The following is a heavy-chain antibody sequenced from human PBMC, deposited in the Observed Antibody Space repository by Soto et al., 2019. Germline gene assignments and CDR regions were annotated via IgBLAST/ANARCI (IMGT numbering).Heavy chain of an antibody. J-gene: IGHJ4*02. CDR3: ARDNKESAYGATFDY. Sequence: QVQLVQSGAEVKQPGASVKVSCKASGYTFSAYYMHWVRQAPGQGLEWMGWINPHSGVTNYAQSFQAWVTMTRDTSLSTAYLELSGLRSDDMAVYYCARDNKESAYGATFDYWGQGSLVTVS. CDR2: INPHSGVT. CDR1: GYTFSAYY. V-gene: IGHV1-2*04. D-gene: IGHD3-3*01.